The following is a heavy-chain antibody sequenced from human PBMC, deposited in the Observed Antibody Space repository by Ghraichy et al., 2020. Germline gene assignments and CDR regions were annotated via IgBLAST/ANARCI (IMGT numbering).Heavy chain of an antibody. D-gene: IGHD4-17*01. CDR1: GFTFSSYG. CDR3: WAYGDDLDY. CDR2: IWYDGSNK. J-gene: IGHJ4*02. Sequence: GGSLRLSCAASGFTFSSYGMHWVRQAPDKGLEWVAVIWYDGSNKYYADSVKGRFTISRDNSKNTLYLQMNSLRAEDTAVYYCWAYGDDLDYWGQGSLVTVSS. V-gene: IGHV3-33*01.